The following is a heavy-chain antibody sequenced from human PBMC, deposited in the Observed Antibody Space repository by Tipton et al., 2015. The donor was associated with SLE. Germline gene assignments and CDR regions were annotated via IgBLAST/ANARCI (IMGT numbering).Heavy chain of an antibody. Sequence: TLSLSCTVSGGSVSSPIDYWSWIRQSPGKGLEWIGSIYDRGSTNYNPSLKSRVTISVDTSKNQFSLKLSSVTAADTAVYYCARDWSDYSGSGTAYNWFDPWGQGTLVTVSS. CDR3: ARDWSDYSGSGTAYNWFDP. J-gene: IGHJ5*02. CDR1: GGSVSSPIDY. CDR2: IYDRGST. V-gene: IGHV4-31*03. D-gene: IGHD3-10*01.